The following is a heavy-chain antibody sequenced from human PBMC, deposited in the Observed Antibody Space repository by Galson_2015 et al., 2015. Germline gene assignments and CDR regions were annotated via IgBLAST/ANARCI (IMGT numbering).Heavy chain of an antibody. V-gene: IGHV3-48*02. CDR2: ISSSSSTI. CDR1: GFTFRSYS. J-gene: IGHJ4*02. CDR3: ARIPSGWPHSEDY. Sequence: SLRLSCAASGFTFRSYSMNWVRQAPGKGLEWVSYISSSSSTIYYADSVKGRFTISRDNAKNSLYLQMNSLRDEDTAVYYCARIPSGWPHSEDYWGQGTLVTVSS. D-gene: IGHD6-19*01.